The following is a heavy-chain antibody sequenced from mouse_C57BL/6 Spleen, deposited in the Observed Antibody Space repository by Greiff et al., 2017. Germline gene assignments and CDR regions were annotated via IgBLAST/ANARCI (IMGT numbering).Heavy chain of an antibody. J-gene: IGHJ3*01. CDR3: TSPTTVVAGDWFAY. CDR1: GYTFTSYW. D-gene: IGHD1-1*01. V-gene: IGHV1-5*01. Sequence: EVQLQQSGTVLARPGASVKMSCKTSGYTFTSYWMHWVKQRPGQGLEWIGAIYPGNSDTSYNQKFKGKAKLTAVTSASTAYMELSSLTNEDSAVYYCTSPTTVVAGDWFAYWGQGTLVTVSA. CDR2: IYPGNSDT.